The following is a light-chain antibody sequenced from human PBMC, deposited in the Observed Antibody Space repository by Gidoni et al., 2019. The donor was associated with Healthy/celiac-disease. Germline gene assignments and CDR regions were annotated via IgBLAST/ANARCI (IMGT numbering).Light chain of an antibody. Sequence: ELVFTPSPGTLSLSPGERATLSCRASQSVSSSYLAWYQQKPGQAPRLLIYGASSRATGIPDRFSGSGSGTDFTLTISRLEPEDFAVYYCQQYGSSPLTFGGGTKVEIK. CDR2: GAS. J-gene: IGKJ4*01. CDR3: QQYGSSPLT. CDR1: QSVSSSY. V-gene: IGKV3-20*01.